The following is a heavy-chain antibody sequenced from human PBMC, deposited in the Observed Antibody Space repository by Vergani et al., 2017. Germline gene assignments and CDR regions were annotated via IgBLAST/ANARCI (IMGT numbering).Heavy chain of an antibody. CDR2: INPTSGGT. Sequence: QVQLVQSGAEVKKPGASVKVSCKASGYTFTGYYMHWVRQAPGQGLEWMGWINPTSGGTNYAQKFQGRVTMTRDTSISTAYMGLSRLRSDDTAVYYCARDSTELGYCSSTSCDHAVDYWGQGTLVTVSS. D-gene: IGHD2-2*01. CDR3: ARDSTELGYCSSTSCDHAVDY. J-gene: IGHJ4*02. V-gene: IGHV1-2*02. CDR1: GYTFTGYY.